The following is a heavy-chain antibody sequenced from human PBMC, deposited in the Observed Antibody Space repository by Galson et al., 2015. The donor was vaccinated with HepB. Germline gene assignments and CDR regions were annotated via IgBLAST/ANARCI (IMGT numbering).Heavy chain of an antibody. CDR1: GFTFSDYT. CDR2: INSAGSYI. Sequence: SLRLSCAASGFTFSDYTYNWVRQAPGKGLEWVSYINSAGSYIFYADSVKGRFTISSDNAKNSLYLQMNSLRAEDTAVYYCARREATIYYYAMDVWGQGTTVTVAS. V-gene: IGHV3-21*01. D-gene: IGHD5-12*01. CDR3: ARREATIYYYAMDV. J-gene: IGHJ6*02.